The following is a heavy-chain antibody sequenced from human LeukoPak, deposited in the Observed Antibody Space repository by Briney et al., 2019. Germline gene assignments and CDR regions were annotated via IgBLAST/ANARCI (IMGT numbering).Heavy chain of an antibody. Sequence: GGSLRLSCAASGFTFRDYAMSWVRQAPGKGLEWVSVISGSGGTTHYADSVKGRFTISRDNSKNTVYLQMSSLRAEDTAVYYCATDDYDRSGDYTVDYWGQGALVSV. V-gene: IGHV3-23*01. J-gene: IGHJ4*02. CDR2: ISGSGGTT. CDR1: GFTFRDYA. CDR3: ATDDYDRSGDYTVDY. D-gene: IGHD3-22*01.